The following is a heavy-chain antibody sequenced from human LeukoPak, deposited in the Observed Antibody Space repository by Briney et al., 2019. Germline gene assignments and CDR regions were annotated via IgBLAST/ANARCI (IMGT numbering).Heavy chain of an antibody. Sequence: SETLSLTCTVSGDSISTNYWSWVRQPPGKGLEWIGYMYDGGSTHYNPSLRGRVTISSDTSKNQFSLKLSSVTAADTAVYYCARHRKRWSSIDYWGQGTLVTVSS. CDR2: MYDGGST. CDR1: GDSISTNY. V-gene: IGHV4-59*08. J-gene: IGHJ4*02. D-gene: IGHD4-23*01. CDR3: ARHRKRWSSIDY.